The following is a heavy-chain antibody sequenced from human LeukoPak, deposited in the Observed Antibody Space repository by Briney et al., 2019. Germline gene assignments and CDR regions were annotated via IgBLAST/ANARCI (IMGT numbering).Heavy chain of an antibody. J-gene: IGHJ6*02. Sequence: GGSLRLSCAVSGFTFSSYGMHWVRQAPGKGLEWVAVIWYDGSNKYYADSVKGRFTISRDNAKNSLYLQMNSLRAEDTAVYYCAREAYYYDSSGYYYYYGMDVWGQGTTVTVSS. V-gene: IGHV3-33*01. D-gene: IGHD3-22*01. CDR3: AREAYYYDSSGYYYYYGMDV. CDR2: IWYDGSNK. CDR1: GFTFSSYG.